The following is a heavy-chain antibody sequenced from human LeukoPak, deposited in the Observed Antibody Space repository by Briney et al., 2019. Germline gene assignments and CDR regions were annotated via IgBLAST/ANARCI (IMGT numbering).Heavy chain of an antibody. CDR2: MSSSASA. CDR1: GGSINIYS. D-gene: IGHD1-26*01. CDR3: ARRVGNKVYY. Sequence: SETLPLTCTVSGGSINIYSWSWIRQPPGKGLEWMGYMSSSASASYNPSLESRVTISLDTSTNQFSLKLSSVTTVDTAVYYCARRVGNKVYYWGQGTLVTVSS. J-gene: IGHJ4*02. V-gene: IGHV4-59*01.